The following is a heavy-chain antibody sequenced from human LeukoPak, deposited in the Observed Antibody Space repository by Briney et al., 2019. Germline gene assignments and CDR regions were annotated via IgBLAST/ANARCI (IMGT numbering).Heavy chain of an antibody. CDR1: GGTFSSYA. V-gene: IGHV1-69*05. CDR3: ARVRITIFGVVIINTGWFDP. J-gene: IGHJ5*02. CDR2: IIPIFGTA. Sequence: SVKVSCKASGGTFSSYAISRVRQAPGHGLEWMGRIIPIFGTANYAQQFQGRVALTTDESQSTAYMELSSLRSEDTAVYYCARVRITIFGVVIINTGWFDPWGQGTLVTVSS. D-gene: IGHD3-3*01.